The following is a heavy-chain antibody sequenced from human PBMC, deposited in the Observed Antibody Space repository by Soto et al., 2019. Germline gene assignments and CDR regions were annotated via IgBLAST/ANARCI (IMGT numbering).Heavy chain of an antibody. Sequence: QVHLQQWGTGLLKPSETLSLTCAVHGGSFSGAYWSWIRQPPGKGLEWIGEINQSGSTNYNPSLKRRVTISVDTSKNQFFLRLNSVTAADTAVYYCARTRWLQFTPCYYYGMDVWGQGTTGTVSS. V-gene: IGHV4-34*01. CDR3: ARTRWLQFTPCYYYGMDV. J-gene: IGHJ6*02. D-gene: IGHD5-18*01. CDR2: INQSGST. CDR1: GGSFSGAY.